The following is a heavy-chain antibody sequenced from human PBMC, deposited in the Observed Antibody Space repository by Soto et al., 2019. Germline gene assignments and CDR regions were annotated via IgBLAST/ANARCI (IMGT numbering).Heavy chain of an antibody. CDR1: GFTFTFYA. CDR3: AKDEDSGGYKGCSFDF. V-gene: IGHV3-23*01. Sequence: GGSLSLSCAASGFTFTFYAMSWVRQAPGKGLQWVSGITGSGDITYYADSVKDRFTISRDNSKNTLYLQMNSLRAEDTAVYYCAKDEDSGGYKGCSFDFSGPGTLVTVYS. CDR2: ITGSGDIT. D-gene: IGHD3-22*01. J-gene: IGHJ4*03.